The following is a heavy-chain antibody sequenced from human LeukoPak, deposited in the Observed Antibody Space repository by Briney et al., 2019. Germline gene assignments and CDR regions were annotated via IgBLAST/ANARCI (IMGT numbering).Heavy chain of an antibody. CDR1: GGTFSSYA. CDR3: ARARSGWYLDY. V-gene: IGHV1-69*01. Sequence: AASVKVSCKASGGTFSSYAISWVRRAPGQGLEWMGGIIPIFGTANYAQKFQGRATITADESTSTAYMELSSLRSEDTAVYYCARARSGWYLDYWGQGTLVTVSS. J-gene: IGHJ4*02. D-gene: IGHD6-19*01. CDR2: IIPIFGTA.